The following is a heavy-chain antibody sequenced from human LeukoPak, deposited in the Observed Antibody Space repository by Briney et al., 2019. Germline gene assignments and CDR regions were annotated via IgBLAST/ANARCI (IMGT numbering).Heavy chain of an antibody. Sequence: GRSLRLSCAASGFTFSSYAMHWVRQAPGKGLEWVAVISYDGSNKYYADSVKGRFTISRDNSKNTLYLQMNCLRAEDTAVYYCARDHGIAAAGALYFDYWGQGTLVTVSS. CDR1: GFTFSSYA. CDR3: ARDHGIAAAGALYFDY. V-gene: IGHV3-30*04. CDR2: ISYDGSNK. D-gene: IGHD6-13*01. J-gene: IGHJ4*02.